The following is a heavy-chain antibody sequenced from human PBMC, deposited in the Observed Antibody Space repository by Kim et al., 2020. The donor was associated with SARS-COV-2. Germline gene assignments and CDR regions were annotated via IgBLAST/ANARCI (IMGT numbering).Heavy chain of an antibody. J-gene: IGHJ4*02. D-gene: IGHD5-18*01. CDR3: GNRRGYNYDN. CDR2: ST. V-gene: IGHV3-64D*06. Sequence: STYYADSVKGRLTISRDNSKNTVYLQMSSLRVEDTAVYYCGNRRGYNYDNWGQGTLVTVSS.